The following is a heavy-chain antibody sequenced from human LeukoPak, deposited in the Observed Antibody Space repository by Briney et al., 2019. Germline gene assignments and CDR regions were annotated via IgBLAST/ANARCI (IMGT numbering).Heavy chain of an antibody. CDR3: ARDYIAYDPLDY. V-gene: IGHV3-21*01. CDR2: ISSSSTYI. D-gene: IGHD3-3*01. Sequence: GGSLRLSCAASGFIFSSYNMNWVRQAPGRGLEWVSSISSSSTYIYYTDSVRGRFTISRDNAKNSLYLQMNSLRAEDTAVYWCARDYIAYDPLDYWGQGTLVTVSS. CDR1: GFIFSSYN. J-gene: IGHJ4*02.